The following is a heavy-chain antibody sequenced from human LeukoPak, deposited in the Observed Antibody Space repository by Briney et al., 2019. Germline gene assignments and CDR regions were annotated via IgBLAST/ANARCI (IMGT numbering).Heavy chain of an antibody. Sequence: SETLSLTCAVYGGSFSGYYWSWIRQPPGKGLEWIGEINHSGSTNYNPSLKSRVTISVDTSKNQFSLKLSSVTAADTAVYYCARHYESLLGATIDYWGQGTLVTVSS. J-gene: IGHJ4*02. CDR2: INHSGST. D-gene: IGHD1-26*01. CDR3: ARHYESLLGATIDY. CDR1: GGSFSGYY. V-gene: IGHV4-34*01.